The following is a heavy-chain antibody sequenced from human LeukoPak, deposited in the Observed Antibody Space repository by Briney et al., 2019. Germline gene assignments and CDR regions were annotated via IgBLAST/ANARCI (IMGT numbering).Heavy chain of an antibody. V-gene: IGHV7-4-1*02. Sequence: GASVKVSCKASGYTFTSYAMNWVRQAPGQGLEWMGWINTNTGNPAYAQDFTGRFVFSLDTSVSTAYLQISSLKAEDTAVYYCAKGLGTVGAGGAFDIWGQGTVVTVSS. CDR2: INTNTGNP. CDR3: AKGLGTVGAGGAFDI. J-gene: IGHJ3*02. CDR1: GYTFTSYA. D-gene: IGHD1-26*01.